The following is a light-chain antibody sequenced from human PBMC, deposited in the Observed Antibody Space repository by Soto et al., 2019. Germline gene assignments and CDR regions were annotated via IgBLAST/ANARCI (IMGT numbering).Light chain of an antibody. CDR2: GAS. V-gene: IGKV3D-15*01. Sequence: ERVMTQSPATLSVSPGERATLSCRASQSVGTRLAWYQQKPGQAPRLLIYGASARAAGISPRFSGGGSGTEFTLTISSLQSEELAVYYCQQYSDWPRTFGQGTKVGIK. J-gene: IGKJ1*01. CDR1: QSVGTR. CDR3: QQYSDWPRT.